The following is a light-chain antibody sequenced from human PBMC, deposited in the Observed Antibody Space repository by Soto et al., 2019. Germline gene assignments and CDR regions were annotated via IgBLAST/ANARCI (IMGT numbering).Light chain of an antibody. J-gene: IGKJ1*01. CDR1: QSVSSSS. V-gene: IGKV3-20*01. CDR3: QEYGSSRT. Sequence: ENVLTQSPGTLSLSPGERATLSCRTSQSVSSSSLAWYQQKPGQAPRLLIYGASSRATGIPDRFSGSGSGTDFTLTISRLEPEDFAVYYCQEYGSSRTFGQGTKVEIK. CDR2: GAS.